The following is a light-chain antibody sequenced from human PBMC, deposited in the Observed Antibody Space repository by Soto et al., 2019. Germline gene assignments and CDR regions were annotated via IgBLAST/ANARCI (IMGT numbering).Light chain of an antibody. Sequence: QSALTQPASVSGSPGQSITISCTGTGSDVGGYDYVSWYQHHPGKAPKVRIYEVTNRPSGVSNRFSGSKSGKTASLTISGHLAEDEADYYCSSYTSSSTYVFGTGTQVTVL. J-gene: IGLJ1*01. CDR1: GSDVGGYDY. V-gene: IGLV2-14*01. CDR2: EVT. CDR3: SSYTSSSTYV.